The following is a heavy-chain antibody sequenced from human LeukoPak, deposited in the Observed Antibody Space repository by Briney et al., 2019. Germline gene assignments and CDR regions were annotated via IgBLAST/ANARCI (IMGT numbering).Heavy chain of an antibody. J-gene: IGHJ5*02. CDR2: INHSGST. CDR3: AIHIVVVPAAKKKNWFDP. Sequence: KPSETLSLTCAVYGGSFSGYYWSWIRQPPGKGLEWIGEINHSGSTNYNPSLKSRVTISVDTSKNQFSLKLSSVTAADTAVYYCAIHIVVVPAAKKKNWFDPWGQGTLVIVSS. D-gene: IGHD2-2*01. CDR1: GGSFSGYY. V-gene: IGHV4-34*01.